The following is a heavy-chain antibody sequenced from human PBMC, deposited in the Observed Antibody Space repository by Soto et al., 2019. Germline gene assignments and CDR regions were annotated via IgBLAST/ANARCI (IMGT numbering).Heavy chain of an antibody. CDR3: ARGPSGPDYYYYMDV. Sequence: GGTYYNPSLKSRVTISVDTSKNQFSLKLSSVTAADTAVYYCARGPSGPDYYYYMDVWGKGTTVTVSS. D-gene: IGHD6-25*01. V-gene: IGHV4-31*02. CDR2: GGT. J-gene: IGHJ6*03.